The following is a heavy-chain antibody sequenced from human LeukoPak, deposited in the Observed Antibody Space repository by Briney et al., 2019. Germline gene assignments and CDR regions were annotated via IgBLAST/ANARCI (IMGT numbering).Heavy chain of an antibody. CDR1: GYSFTSYW. CDR2: IYPGDSDT. J-gene: IGHJ6*02. Sequence: PGESLKISCKGSGYSFTSYWIGWVRQMPGKGLEWMGIIYPGDSDTRYSPSFQGQVTISADKSISTAYLQWSSLKASDTAMYYCARLGVLNPTPNWNTKGYYYYYGMDVWGQGTTVTVSS. V-gene: IGHV5-51*01. D-gene: IGHD1/OR15-1a*01. CDR3: ARLGVLNPTPNWNTKGYYYYYGMDV.